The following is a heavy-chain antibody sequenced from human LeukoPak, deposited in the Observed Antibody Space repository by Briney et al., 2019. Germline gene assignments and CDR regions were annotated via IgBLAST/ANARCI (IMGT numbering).Heavy chain of an antibody. CDR3: TTAPRGYCSGGSCSYAFDI. CDR1: GFTFSSYA. J-gene: IGHJ3*02. V-gene: IGHV3-15*01. Sequence: GGSLRLSCEASGFTFSSYAMSWVRQAPGKGLEWVGRIKSKSDGGTTDYAAPVKGRFTISRDDSKNTLYLQMNSLKTEDTAVYYCTTAPRGYCSGGSCSYAFDIWGQGTMVTVSS. D-gene: IGHD2-15*01. CDR2: IKSKSDGGTT.